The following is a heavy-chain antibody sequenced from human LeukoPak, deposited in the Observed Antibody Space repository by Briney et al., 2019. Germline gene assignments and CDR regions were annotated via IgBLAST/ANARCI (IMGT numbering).Heavy chain of an antibody. CDR2: IDSGGGST. Sequence: GGSLRLSCAASGFTVSSNYMSWVRQAPGKGLEWVATIDSGGGSTHYADSVKGRFTISRDSSKNTLYLQMNSLRAEDTAVYYCARDVGPIHFDYWGQGTLVTVSS. CDR3: ARDVGPIHFDY. V-gene: IGHV3-53*01. CDR1: GFTVSSNY. J-gene: IGHJ4*02. D-gene: IGHD1-26*01.